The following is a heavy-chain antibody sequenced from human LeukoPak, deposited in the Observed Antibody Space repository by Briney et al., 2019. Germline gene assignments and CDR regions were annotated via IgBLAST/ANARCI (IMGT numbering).Heavy chain of an antibody. D-gene: IGHD6-13*01. CDR1: GFIFSNYW. CDR2: ISYDGSNK. Sequence: PGGSLRLSCAASGFIFSNYWMSWVRQAPGKGLEWVAVISYDGSNKYYADSVKGRFTISRDNSKNTLYLQMNSLRAEDTAVYYCARDNREQQLVPPTFDYWGQGTLVTVSS. V-gene: IGHV3-30-3*01. CDR3: ARDNREQQLVPPTFDY. J-gene: IGHJ4*02.